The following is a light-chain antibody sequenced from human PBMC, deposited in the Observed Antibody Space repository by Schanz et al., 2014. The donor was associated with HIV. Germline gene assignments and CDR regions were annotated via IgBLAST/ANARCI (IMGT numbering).Light chain of an antibody. J-gene: IGLJ3*02. CDR3: AGWDDSLNVWV. V-gene: IGLV1-44*01. CDR2: ANM. CDR1: SPNIGSLI. Sequence: VLTQPPSASGTPGQRVAISCSGSSPNIGSLIVNWYQHFPGTAPKLLIYANMQRPSGVPDRFSGSGSGTSATLAISGLQSEDEADYYCAGWDDSLNVWVFGGGTKVTVL.